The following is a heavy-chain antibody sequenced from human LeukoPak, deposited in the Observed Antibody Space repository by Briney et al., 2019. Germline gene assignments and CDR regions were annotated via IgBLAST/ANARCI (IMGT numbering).Heavy chain of an antibody. V-gene: IGHV4-4*09. CDR1: GGSISSYY. J-gene: IGHJ6*03. Sequence: PSETLSLTCTVSGGSISSYYWSWIRQPPGKGLEWIGYIYTSGSTNYNPSLKSRVTISVDTSKNQFSLKLSSVTAADTAVYYCARTQYDYYYYYYMDVWDKGTTVTVSS. CDR3: ARTQYDYYYYYYMDV. CDR2: IYTSGST. D-gene: IGHD2-2*01.